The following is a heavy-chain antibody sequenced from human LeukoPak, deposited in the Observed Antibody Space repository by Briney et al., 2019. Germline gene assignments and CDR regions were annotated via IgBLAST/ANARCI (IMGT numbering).Heavy chain of an antibody. CDR3: AAGPVYDYFEF. CDR1: EYFFTDYY. CDR2: INPNSGGT. V-gene: IGHV1-2*02. J-gene: IGHJ4*02. Sequence: ASVKVSCKASEYFFTDYYIHWVRQAPGQGLEWMGWINPNSGGTNSAQKFQVRITLTRDTSISTAYMELSRLRSDDTAVYYCAAGPVYDYFEFWGQGTLVTVSS. D-gene: IGHD3-22*01.